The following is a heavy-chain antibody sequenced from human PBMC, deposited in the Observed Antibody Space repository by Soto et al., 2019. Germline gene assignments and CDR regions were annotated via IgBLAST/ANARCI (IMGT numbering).Heavy chain of an antibody. V-gene: IGHV3-30*18. J-gene: IGHJ4*02. CDR3: AKDRRDGEYNSVYDF. Sequence: QVQLAESGGGVVQPGRSLRLSCVGSGFRFSDYGMHWVRQAPGKGLEWVAMMSFDGTYKYYADSVKGRFIISRDNSKNTLYVQMHSLRAEDTAVYYCAKDRRDGEYNSVYDFWGQGTLVTVSS. CDR2: MSFDGTYK. D-gene: IGHD4-17*01. CDR1: GFRFSDYG.